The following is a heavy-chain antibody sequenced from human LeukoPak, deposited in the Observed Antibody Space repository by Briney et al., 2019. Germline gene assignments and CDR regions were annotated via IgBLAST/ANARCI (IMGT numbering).Heavy chain of an antibody. V-gene: IGHV3-23*01. CDR2: ISGSGGGT. D-gene: IGHD1-7*01. CDR1: GFTFRSYA. Sequence: GGSLSLSCAASGFTFRSYAMSWVRQAPGTGLEWVSAISGSGGGTYYADSVKGRFTISRDNSKNTLYLQMNSLRAEDTAVYYCARLTGTTYSPLDYWGQGTLVTVSS. CDR3: ARLTGTTYSPLDY. J-gene: IGHJ4*02.